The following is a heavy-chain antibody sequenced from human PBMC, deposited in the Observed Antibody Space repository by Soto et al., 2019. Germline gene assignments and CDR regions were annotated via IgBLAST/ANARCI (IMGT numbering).Heavy chain of an antibody. CDR3: ARDLTDDYYDCSGYYHEATDY. V-gene: IGHV1-2*02. Sequence: ASVKVSCKASGYTFTGYYMHRVRQAPGQGLEWMGWSNPNSGGTNYAQKFQVRVTMTRDTSISTAYMDLSRLRSDDTAVYYCARDLTDDYYDCSGYYHEATDYWSQGTLVLVSS. D-gene: IGHD3-22*01. CDR1: GYTFTGYY. CDR2: SNPNSGGT. J-gene: IGHJ4*02.